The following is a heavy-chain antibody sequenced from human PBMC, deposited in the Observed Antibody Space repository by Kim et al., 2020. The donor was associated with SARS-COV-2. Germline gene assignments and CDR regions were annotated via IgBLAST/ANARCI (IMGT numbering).Heavy chain of an antibody. J-gene: IGHJ5*01. Sequence: SETLSLTCTVSGGSINSGDVYWSWIRQSPGKGLEWIGYIDYSGNTYYNPSLNSRVTILLDTSKNQVSLNLNSVTAADTAVDYCGRDETWG. V-gene: IGHV4-30-4*01. CDR2: IDYSGNT. CDR3: GRDET. CDR1: GGSINSGDVY.